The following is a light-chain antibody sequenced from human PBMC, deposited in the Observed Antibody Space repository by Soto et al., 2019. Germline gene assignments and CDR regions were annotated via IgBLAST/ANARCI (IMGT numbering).Light chain of an antibody. CDR3: QQRGNWPPTWT. CDR1: QSVRGY. Sequence: EIVLTQSPATLSLSPGERATLSCRASQSVRGYLAWYQQKPGQAPRLVIFDASNRATGIPARFSGSGSGTDFTLIINSLEPEDFGVYYCQQRGNWPPTWTFGQGTNVELK. CDR2: DAS. J-gene: IGKJ1*01. V-gene: IGKV3-11*01.